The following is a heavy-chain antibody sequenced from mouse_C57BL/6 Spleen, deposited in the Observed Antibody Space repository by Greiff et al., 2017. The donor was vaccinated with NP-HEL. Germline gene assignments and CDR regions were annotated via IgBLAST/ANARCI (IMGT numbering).Heavy chain of an antibody. J-gene: IGHJ2*01. CDR1: GFTFSDYY. V-gene: IGHV5-16*01. Sequence: DVMLVESGGGLVQPGSSMKLSCTASGFTFSDYYMAWVRQVPEKGLEWVANINYDGSSTYYLDSLKSRFIISRDNAKNILYLQMSSLKSEDTTPYYCAREEEDFDYWGQGTTLTVSS. CDR2: INYDGSST. CDR3: AREEEDFDY.